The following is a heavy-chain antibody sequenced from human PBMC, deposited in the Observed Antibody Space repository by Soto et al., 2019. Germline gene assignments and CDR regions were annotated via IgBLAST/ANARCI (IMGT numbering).Heavy chain of an antibody. D-gene: IGHD4-4*01. Sequence: QITLRESGPTLVKPTQTLTLSCTLSGFSINTGGVGVGWIRQPPGKAPEWLALLYWNDDEWYSPSRRYRLSVTKDSSENRVVLTMTHLDPTDTGTYYCAKRRAISNKLFFDHWGQGALVTVSS. CDR3: AKRRAISNKLFFDH. CDR1: GFSINTGGVG. CDR2: LYWNDDE. V-gene: IGHV2-5*01. J-gene: IGHJ4*02.